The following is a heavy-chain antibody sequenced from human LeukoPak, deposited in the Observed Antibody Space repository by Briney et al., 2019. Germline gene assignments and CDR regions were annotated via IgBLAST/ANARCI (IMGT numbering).Heavy chain of an antibody. Sequence: SETLSLTCAVYGGSFSGYYWSWIRQPPGKGLEWIGEINHSGSTNYNPSLKGRVTISVDTSKNQFSLKLSSVTAADTAVYYCATAAGTSWGQGTLVTVSS. D-gene: IGHD6-13*01. CDR2: INHSGST. J-gene: IGHJ4*02. CDR3: ATAAGTS. CDR1: GGSFSGYY. V-gene: IGHV4-34*01.